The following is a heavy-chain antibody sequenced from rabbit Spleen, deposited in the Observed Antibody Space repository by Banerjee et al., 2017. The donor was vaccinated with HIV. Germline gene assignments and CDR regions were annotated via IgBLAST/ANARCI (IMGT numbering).Heavy chain of an antibody. CDR3: ARDGSGWGANFNL. V-gene: IGHV1S7*01. CDR2: IDPVFGIT. J-gene: IGHJ4*01. D-gene: IGHD4-1*01. Sequence: QLKESGGGLVQPGGSLKLSCKASGFTLSSYYMNWVRQAPGKGLEWIGYIDPVFGITYYANWVNGRFSISRENAQNTVFLQMTSLTAADTATYFCARDGSGWGANFNLWGQVTLVTVS. CDR1: GFTLSSYY.